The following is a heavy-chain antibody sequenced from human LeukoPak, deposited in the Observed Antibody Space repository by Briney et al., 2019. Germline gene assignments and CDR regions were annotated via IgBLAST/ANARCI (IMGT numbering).Heavy chain of an antibody. V-gene: IGHV4-39*07. CDR1: GGSISSSSYY. CDR2: IYYSGST. J-gene: IGHJ3*02. Sequence: SETLSLTCTVSGGSISSSSYYWGWIRQPPGKGLEWIGSIYYSGSTYYNPSLKSRVTISVDTSKNQFSLKLSSVTAADTAVYYCARDMRAAAGNDAFDIWGQGTMVTVSS. CDR3: ARDMRAAAGNDAFDI. D-gene: IGHD6-13*01.